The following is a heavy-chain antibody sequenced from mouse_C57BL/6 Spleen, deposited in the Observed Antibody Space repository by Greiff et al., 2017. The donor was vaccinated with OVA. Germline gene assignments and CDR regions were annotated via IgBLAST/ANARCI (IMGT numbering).Heavy chain of an antibody. CDR1: GFTFSDYY. D-gene: IGHD2-3*01. CDR3: ARERDGYYEDYAMDY. J-gene: IGHJ4*01. CDR2: INYDGSST. V-gene: IGHV5-16*01. Sequence: EVQVVESEGGLVQPGRSMKLSCTASGFTFSDYYMAWVRQVPEKGLEWVANINYDGSSTYYLDSLKSRFIISRDNAKNILYLQMSSLKSEDTATYYCARERDGYYEDYAMDYWGQGTSVTVSS.